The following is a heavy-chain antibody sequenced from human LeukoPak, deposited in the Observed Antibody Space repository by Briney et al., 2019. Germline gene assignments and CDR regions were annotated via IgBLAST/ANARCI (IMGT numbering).Heavy chain of an antibody. CDR2: INPDGSDI. CDR3: AYPLLPN. V-gene: IGHV3-74*01. Sequence: RGSLRLSCAASGSTFSDYWMHWVRQTPGGGLVWVSRINPDGSDILYADSVKGRFSISRDNAKNMLYLQLTSLRAEDTAVYYCAYPLLPNWGQGTLVTVSS. D-gene: IGHD2-15*01. J-gene: IGHJ4*02. CDR1: GSTFSDYW.